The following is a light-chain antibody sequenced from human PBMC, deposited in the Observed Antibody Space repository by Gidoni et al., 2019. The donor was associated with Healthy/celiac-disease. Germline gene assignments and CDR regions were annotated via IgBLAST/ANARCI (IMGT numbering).Light chain of an antibody. Sequence: IVLTKSPATLSLSPAERATLSCRASPSVSSDLAWYQQKPGQAPRRLIYDASNRATGIPARFSGSGSGTDFTLTISSLEPEDFAVYYCQQRSNWPLLTFGGGTKVEIK. V-gene: IGKV3-11*01. J-gene: IGKJ4*01. CDR1: PSVSSD. CDR2: DAS. CDR3: QQRSNWPLLT.